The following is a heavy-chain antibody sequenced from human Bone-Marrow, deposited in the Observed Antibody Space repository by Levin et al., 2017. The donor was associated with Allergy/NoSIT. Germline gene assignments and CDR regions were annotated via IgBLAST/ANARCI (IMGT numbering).Heavy chain of an antibody. CDR1: GGSFSGYY. J-gene: IGHJ6*02. V-gene: IGHV4-34*01. Sequence: PGGSLRLSCAVYGGSFSGYYWSWIRQPPGKGLEWIGEINHSGSTNYNPSLKSRVTISVDTSKNQFSLKLSSVTAADTAVYYCARGSRSGGSWPPLGMDVWGQGTTVTVSS. CDR2: INHSGST. CDR3: ARGSRSGGSWPPLGMDV. D-gene: IGHD2-15*01.